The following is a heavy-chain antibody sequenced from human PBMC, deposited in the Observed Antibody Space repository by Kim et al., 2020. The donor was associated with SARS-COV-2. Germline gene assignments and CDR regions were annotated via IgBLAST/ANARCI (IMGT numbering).Heavy chain of an antibody. V-gene: IGHV3-30*03. CDR2: ISYDGTNR. J-gene: IGHJ5*02. Sequence: GGSLRLSCAASGFTFRNFGMHWVRQAPGKGLEWVAVISYDGTNRYYADSVRGRFTISRDNSINTQYLQMNNLGPEDTAVYYCARARGVWPNWFYPWGQG. CDR1: GFTFRNFG. D-gene: IGHD2-8*01. CDR3: ARARGVWPNWFYP.